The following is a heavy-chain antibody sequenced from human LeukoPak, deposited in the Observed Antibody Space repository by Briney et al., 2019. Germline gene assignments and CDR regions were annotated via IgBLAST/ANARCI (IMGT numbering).Heavy chain of an antibody. V-gene: IGHV3-30*18. CDR2: ISYDGSNK. D-gene: IGHD6-13*01. CDR3: AKDRSSSWTWTIDY. J-gene: IGHJ4*02. CDR1: GFALSSNG. Sequence: GGSLKLSCAASGFALSSNGTHWVRQAPGKGLEWLALISYDGSNKYYADSVKGRFTISRDNSKNTLYLQMNSLRAEDTAVYYCAKDRSSSWTWTIDYWGQGTLVTVSS.